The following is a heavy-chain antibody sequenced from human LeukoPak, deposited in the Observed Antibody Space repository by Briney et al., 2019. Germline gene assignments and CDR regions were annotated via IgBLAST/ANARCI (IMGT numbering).Heavy chain of an antibody. CDR3: ARAEGRARLAY. CDR2: IKQDGNEI. J-gene: IGHJ4*02. V-gene: IGHV3-7*01. Sequence: PGGSLRLSCAPSGFTFSDYWMSWVRQPPGKGLEWVANIKQDGNEIYYVDSVKGRFTISRDNAKNSLYLQMNSLTAEDTAVYYCARAEGRARLAYWGQGTLVTVSS. D-gene: IGHD1-26*01. CDR1: GFTFSDYW.